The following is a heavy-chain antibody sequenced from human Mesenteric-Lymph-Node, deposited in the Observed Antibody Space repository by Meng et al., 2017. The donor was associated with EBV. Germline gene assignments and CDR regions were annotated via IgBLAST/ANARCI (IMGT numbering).Heavy chain of an antibody. CDR1: CGSLSNNY. D-gene: IGHD6-13*01. V-gene: IGHV4-34*01. CDR3: AGAGYWRFDA. CDR2: INYRGNT. J-gene: IGHJ5*02. Sequence: QVQLQQWGAGQLKPSEPLSLPCAVYCGSLSNNYWSWIRQPPGKGLEWIGEINYRGNTNYNPSLKSRVTVSVDTSKNQVSLKLNSVTAADTAIYYCAGAGYWRFDAWGRGTLVTVSS.